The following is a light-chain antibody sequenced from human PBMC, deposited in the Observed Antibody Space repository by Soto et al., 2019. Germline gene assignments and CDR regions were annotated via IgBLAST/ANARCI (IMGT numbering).Light chain of an antibody. CDR1: QRITSNF. CDR3: QHYNNWLGT. J-gene: IGKJ4*01. Sequence: EIVLTQSPVTLSLSPGERATLSCRASQRITSNFLAWFQQKAGLAPRLLIYGASTRASGVPDRFSGGGSGTDFVLTISRLEPEDFAVYYCQHYNNWLGTFGGGTKVEIK. CDR2: GAS. V-gene: IGKV3-20*01.